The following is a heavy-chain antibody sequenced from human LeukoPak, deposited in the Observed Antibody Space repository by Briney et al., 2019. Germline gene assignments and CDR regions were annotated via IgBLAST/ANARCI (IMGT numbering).Heavy chain of an antibody. CDR3: ARARYCSGGSCYRVNWFDP. CDR2: IIPIFGIA. Sequence: ASVKVSCKASGGTFSSNAISWVRQAPGQGLEWMGRIIPIFGIANYAQKFQGRVTITADKSTSTAYMELSSLRSEDTAVYYCARARYCSGGSCYRVNWFDPWGQGTLVTVSS. D-gene: IGHD2-15*01. CDR1: GGTFSSNA. J-gene: IGHJ5*02. V-gene: IGHV1-69*04.